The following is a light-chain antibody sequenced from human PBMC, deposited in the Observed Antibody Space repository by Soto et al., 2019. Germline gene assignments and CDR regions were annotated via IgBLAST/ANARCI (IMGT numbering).Light chain of an antibody. Sequence: IVLTQSPGTLSLSPGERATLSCGASQSFSSYLAWYQQKPGQAPRLLIYDASNRATGIPARFSGSGSGTDFTLTITRLEPEDFAVYYCQHYGYSLWTFGQGTKVDIK. CDR1: QSFSSY. V-gene: IGKV3-20*01. CDR2: DAS. J-gene: IGKJ1*01. CDR3: QHYGYSLWT.